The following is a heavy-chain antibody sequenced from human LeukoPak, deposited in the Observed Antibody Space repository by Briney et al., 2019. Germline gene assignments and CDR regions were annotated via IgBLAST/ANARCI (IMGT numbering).Heavy chain of an antibody. V-gene: IGHV3-49*03. CDR3: TRDGPYDFWSGYYSGPHPFYYFDY. D-gene: IGHD3-3*01. Sequence: PGGSLRLSCTASGFTFGDYAMSWFRRAPGKGLEWVGFIRSKAYGGTTEYAASVKGRFTISRDDSKSIAYLQMNSLKTEDTAVYYCTRDGPYDFWSGYYSGPHPFYYFDYWGQGTLVTVSS. CDR2: IRSKAYGGTT. CDR1: GFTFGDYA. J-gene: IGHJ4*02.